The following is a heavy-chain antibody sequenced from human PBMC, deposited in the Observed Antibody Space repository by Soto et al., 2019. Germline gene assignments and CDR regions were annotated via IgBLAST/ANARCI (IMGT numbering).Heavy chain of an antibody. CDR1: GGSISSGGYS. J-gene: IGHJ2*01. V-gene: IGHV4-30-2*01. CDR2: IYHSGST. D-gene: IGHD4-17*01. Sequence: QLQLQESGSGLVKPSQTLSLTCAVSGGSISSGGYSWSWIRQPPGKGLEWIGYIYHSGSTYYNPSLKSRVTISVDRSKHQFSLKLSSVTAADTAVYYCARSNTVTPRYFDLWGRGTLVTVSS. CDR3: ARSNTVTPRYFDL.